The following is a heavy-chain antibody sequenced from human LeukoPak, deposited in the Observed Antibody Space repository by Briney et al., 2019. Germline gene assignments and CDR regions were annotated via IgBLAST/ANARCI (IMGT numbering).Heavy chain of an antibody. V-gene: IGHV1-2*01. CDR2: SNPTSGGT. CDR1: GYTGTGYY. CDR3: ARGRWSEWFGDPRGVYFAY. J-gene: IGHJ4*02. Sequence: ASVKVSCKSSGYTGTGYYFYWMRQAPGQGLEWLGLSNPTSGGTNFAQTRVTCTRDTSISTAYMELSRLRSYDTAVDYCARGRWSEWFGDPRGVYFAYWGQGTLVTVSS. D-gene: IGHD3-10*01.